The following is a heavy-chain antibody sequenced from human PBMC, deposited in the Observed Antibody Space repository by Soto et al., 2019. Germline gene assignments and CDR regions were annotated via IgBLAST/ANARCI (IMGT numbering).Heavy chain of an antibody. CDR2: IIYSWRT. CDR3: ARFGTLGKDYGVDV. Sequence: SETLSLTCAVYGGSFSGYYWNWIRQPPGKGLEWIGYIIYSWRTYYKPSLKSRVSISIDTSKNQFSLRLTSVTAADTSVYFCARFGTLGKDYGVDVWGQGTTVTVSS. J-gene: IGHJ6*02. CDR1: GGSFSGYY. V-gene: IGHV4-34*12. D-gene: IGHD3-16*01.